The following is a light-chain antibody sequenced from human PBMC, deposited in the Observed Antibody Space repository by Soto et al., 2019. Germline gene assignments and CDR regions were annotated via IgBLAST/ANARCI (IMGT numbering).Light chain of an antibody. CDR2: DAS. CDR3: QQYDHPPYT. V-gene: IGKV1-33*01. Sequence: QMTQSPASLSAPVGNRLKSTCQAGQDIYKYLNWYQQKPGKAPKLLIYDASNLERGVPSRFSGSGSGTDFSLTVDSLQPEDTATYYCQQYDHPPYTFGQGTRLEMK. J-gene: IGKJ2*01. CDR1: QDIYKY.